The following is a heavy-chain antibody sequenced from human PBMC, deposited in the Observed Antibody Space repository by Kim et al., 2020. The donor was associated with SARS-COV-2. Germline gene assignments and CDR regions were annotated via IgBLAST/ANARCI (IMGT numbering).Heavy chain of an antibody. J-gene: IGHJ1*01. CDR2: INHSGST. V-gene: IGHV4-34*01. D-gene: IGHD3-22*01. Sequence: SETLSLTCAVYGGSFSGYYWSWIRQPPGKGLEWIGEINHSGSTNYNPSLKSRVTISVDTSKNQFSLKLSSVTAADTAVYYCARARAWNYYDSSGYYTTRPVPEYFQHWGQGTLVTVSS. CDR1: GGSFSGYY. CDR3: ARARAWNYYDSSGYYTTRPVPEYFQH.